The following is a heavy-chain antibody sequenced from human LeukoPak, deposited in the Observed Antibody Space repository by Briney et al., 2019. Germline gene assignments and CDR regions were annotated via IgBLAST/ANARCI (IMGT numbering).Heavy chain of an antibody. Sequence: GASVKVSCKASGYTFTGYYMHWVRQAPGQGLEWMGWINPNSGGTNYAQKFQGRVTMTRDTSISTAYMELSRLRSDDTAVYYCARRGQQPSPDYYYYYMDVWGKGTTVTISS. J-gene: IGHJ6*03. V-gene: IGHV1-2*02. D-gene: IGHD6-13*01. CDR3: ARRGQQPSPDYYYYYMDV. CDR1: GYTFTGYY. CDR2: INPNSGGT.